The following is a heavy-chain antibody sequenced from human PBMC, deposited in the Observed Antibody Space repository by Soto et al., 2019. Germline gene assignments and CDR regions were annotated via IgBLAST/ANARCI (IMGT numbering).Heavy chain of an antibody. CDR1: GYTFTSYG. J-gene: IGHJ4*02. V-gene: IGHV1-18*01. Sequence: QVQLVQSGTEVKKPGASVKVSCKSSGYTFTSYGISWVRQAPGQGLEWMGWISTYNGNTIYAQNLQGRVTMTTDTSTRTAYMELRSLTSDDTAVYYCASDLPGYCSGASCYYFDYWGQGTLVTVSS. CDR3: ASDLPGYCSGASCYYFDY. D-gene: IGHD2-15*01. CDR2: ISTYNGNT.